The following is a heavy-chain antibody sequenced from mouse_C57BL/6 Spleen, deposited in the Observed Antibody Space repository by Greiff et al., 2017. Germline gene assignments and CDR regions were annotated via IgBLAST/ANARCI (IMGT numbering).Heavy chain of an antibody. D-gene: IGHD1-1*01. CDR3: ARHGPGMDY. CDR1: GYTFTSYW. V-gene: IGHV1-59*01. CDR2: IDPSDSYT. Sequence: QVQLQQPGAELVRPGTSVKLSCKASGYTFTSYWMHWVKQRPGQGLEWIGVIDPSDSYTNYNQKFKGKATLTVDTSSSTAYMQLSSLKSEDSAVYYCARHGPGMDYWGKGTTVTVSS. J-gene: IGHJ4*01.